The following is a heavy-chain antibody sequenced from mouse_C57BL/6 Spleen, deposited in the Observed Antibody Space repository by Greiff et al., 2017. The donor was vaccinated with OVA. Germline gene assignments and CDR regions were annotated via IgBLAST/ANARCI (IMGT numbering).Heavy chain of an antibody. V-gene: IGHV5-17*01. J-gene: IGHJ3*01. CDR2: ISSGSSTI. Sequence: EVHLVESGGGLVKPGGSLKLSCAASGFTFSDYGMHWVRQAPEKGLEWVAYISSGSSTIYYAATVKGRFTISRDNAKNTLFLQMTSLTSEDTAMYYCARDYYGSSSRFAYWGQGTLVTVSA. D-gene: IGHD1-1*01. CDR1: GFTFSDYG. CDR3: ARDYYGSSSRFAY.